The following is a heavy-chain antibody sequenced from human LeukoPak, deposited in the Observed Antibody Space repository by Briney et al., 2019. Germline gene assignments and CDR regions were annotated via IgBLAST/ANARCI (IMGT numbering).Heavy chain of an antibody. CDR3: ARGVYALGP. CDR2: IKEDGSEI. D-gene: IGHD2-8*01. CDR1: GFTFSNYA. V-gene: IGHV3-7*01. J-gene: IGHJ4*02. Sequence: GGSLRLSCAASGFTFSNYAMSWVRQAPGKGLEWVANIKEDGSEIYYLDSVRGRFTISRDNAKSSLYLQMNSLRAEDTAVYYCARGVYALGPWGQGTLVTVSS.